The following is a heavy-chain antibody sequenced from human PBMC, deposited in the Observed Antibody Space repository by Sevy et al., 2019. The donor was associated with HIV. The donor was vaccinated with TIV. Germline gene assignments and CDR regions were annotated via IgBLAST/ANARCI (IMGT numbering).Heavy chain of an antibody. V-gene: IGHV3-21*01. Sequence: GGSLRLSCAASGFTFSYYSMNWVRHAPGKGLEWVSYISSSSNYIYYADSVNGRFTISRENAKNSLYLQMNSLAAEDTAIYYCARDQPDYYDSNGSYNSYWGQGTLVTVSS. CDR2: ISSSSNYI. CDR3: ARDQPDYYDSNGSYNSY. J-gene: IGHJ4*02. CDR1: GFTFSYYS. D-gene: IGHD3-22*01.